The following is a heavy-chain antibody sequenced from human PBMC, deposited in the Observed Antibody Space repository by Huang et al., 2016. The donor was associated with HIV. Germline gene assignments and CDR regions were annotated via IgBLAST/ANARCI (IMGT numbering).Heavy chain of an antibody. CDR2: ISDDDGSTT. CDR1: GFTFSNYP. J-gene: IGHJ2*01. V-gene: IGHV3-30-3*01. CDR3: ARDVLRGLGYFDV. Sequence: QVQLVESGGGVVQPGGSLRLACAASGFTFSNYPMHWVRQAPGKGLEWVAVISDDDGSTTYFADSGKGRFTISRDNSKNTVYLQMSSLRADDTAVFYCARDVLRGLGYFDVWGRGTLVTVSS. D-gene: IGHD4-17*01.